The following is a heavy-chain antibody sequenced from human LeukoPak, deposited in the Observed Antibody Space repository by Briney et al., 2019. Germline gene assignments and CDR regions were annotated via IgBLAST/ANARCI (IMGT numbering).Heavy chain of an antibody. D-gene: IGHD3-22*01. J-gene: IGHJ6*02. V-gene: IGHV3-23*01. CDR1: GFAFSSFA. Sequence: GGSLRLSCAASGFAFSSFAMGWVRQAPGKGLEWVSAISGSGGSTYYADSVKGRFTISRDNSKNTLYLQMNSLRAEDTAVYYCAKSHSSGPYGMDVWGQGTTVTVSS. CDR3: AKSHSSGPYGMDV. CDR2: ISGSGGST.